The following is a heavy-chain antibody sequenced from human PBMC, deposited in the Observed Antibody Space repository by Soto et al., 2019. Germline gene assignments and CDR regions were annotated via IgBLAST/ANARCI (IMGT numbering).Heavy chain of an antibody. J-gene: IGHJ6*03. CDR2: ISYDGSNK. Sequence: GGSLRLSSAASGFTFSSYGMHWVRQAPGKGLEWVAVISYDGSNKYYADSVKGRFTISRDNSKNTLYLQMNSLRAEDTAVYYCAKDLLPSSRITIFGVAGDYYMDVWGKGTTVTVSS. V-gene: IGHV3-30*18. D-gene: IGHD3-3*01. CDR3: AKDLLPSSRITIFGVAGDYYMDV. CDR1: GFTFSSYG.